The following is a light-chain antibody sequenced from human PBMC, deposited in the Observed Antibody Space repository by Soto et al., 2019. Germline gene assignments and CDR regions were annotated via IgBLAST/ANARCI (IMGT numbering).Light chain of an antibody. V-gene: IGKV3-20*01. CDR3: QQFDGSLWT. Sequence: EIVFTQSPCTLSFSPGERATLSCRASQSVSSNYLAWYQQKPGQAPRLLIYGASSRATGIPDRFSGSGSGTDFIPTISRLEPEDFAVYCCQQFDGSLWTFGPGTKVDIK. CDR1: QSVSSNY. CDR2: GAS. J-gene: IGKJ1*01.